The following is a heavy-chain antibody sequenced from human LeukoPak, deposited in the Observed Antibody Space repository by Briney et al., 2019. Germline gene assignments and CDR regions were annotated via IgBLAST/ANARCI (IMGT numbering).Heavy chain of an antibody. CDR3: ARAGSGYYLYYFDY. CDR2: INPNSGAT. V-gene: IGHV1-2*02. J-gene: IGHJ4*02. D-gene: IGHD3-22*01. CDR1: GHTFTGYY. Sequence: ASVKVSCKASGHTFTGYYVHWVRQAPGQGLEWMGWINPNSGATDYAQKFQGRVTMTRDTSISTAYMELSRLRSDDTAVYYCARAGSGYYLYYFDYWGQGTLVTVSS.